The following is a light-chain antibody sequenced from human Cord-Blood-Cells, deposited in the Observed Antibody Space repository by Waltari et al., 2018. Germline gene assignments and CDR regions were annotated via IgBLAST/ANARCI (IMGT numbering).Light chain of an antibody. J-gene: IGKJ4*01. CDR3: QQYNNWPPLT. Sequence: EIVMTQSPATLSVPPGERATLSCRASQCVSSNLDWYQQKPGQAPRLLIYCASTRATGIPARFSGSGSGTEFTLTISSLQSEDFAVYYCQQYNNWPPLTFGGGTKVEIK. V-gene: IGKV3-15*01. CDR1: QCVSSN. CDR2: CAS.